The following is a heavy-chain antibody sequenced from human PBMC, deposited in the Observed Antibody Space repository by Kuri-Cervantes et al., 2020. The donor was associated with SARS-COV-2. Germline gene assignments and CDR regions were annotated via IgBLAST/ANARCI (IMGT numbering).Heavy chain of an antibody. CDR3: ARVRKITGTTPDY. V-gene: IGHV1-69*04. D-gene: IGHD1-7*01. Sequence: SVKVSCKASGGTFSSYAISWVRQAPGQGLEWMGRIIPILGIANYAQKLQGRVTMTTDTSTSTAYMELRSLRSDDTAVYYCARVRKITGTTPDYWGQGTLVTVSS. CDR2: IIPILGIA. J-gene: IGHJ4*02. CDR1: GGTFSSYA.